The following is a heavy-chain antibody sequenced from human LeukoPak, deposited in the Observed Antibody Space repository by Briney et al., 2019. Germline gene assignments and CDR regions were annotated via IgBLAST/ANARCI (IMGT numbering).Heavy chain of an antibody. CDR2: ISAYNGNT. Sequence: GASVKVSCKASGYTFTSYYMHWVRQAPGQGLEWMGWISAYNGNTNYAQKLQGRVTMTTDTSTSTAYMELRSLRSDDTAVYYCARESGATINDYWGQGTLATVSS. CDR1: GYTFTSYY. CDR3: ARESGATINDY. V-gene: IGHV1-18*04. D-gene: IGHD5-12*01. J-gene: IGHJ4*02.